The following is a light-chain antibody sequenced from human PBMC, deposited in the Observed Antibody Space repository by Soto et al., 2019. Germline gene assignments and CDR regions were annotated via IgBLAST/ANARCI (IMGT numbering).Light chain of an antibody. CDR2: CAS. V-gene: IGKV3-11*01. J-gene: IGKJ1*01. CDR1: QSVSSY. Sequence: EIALTQSPATLSLSPGERATLSCRTSQSVSSYLAWYQQKPGQAPRLLIYCASNRATGIPARFSGSGSETDFTLTISSLEPEDFAVYYCQQRSATWTFGQGTKVEIK. CDR3: QQRSATWT.